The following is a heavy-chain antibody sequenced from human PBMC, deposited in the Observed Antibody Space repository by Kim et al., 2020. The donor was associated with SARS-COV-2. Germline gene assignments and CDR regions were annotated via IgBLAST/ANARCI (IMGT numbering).Heavy chain of an antibody. CDR2: ISYSGNS. Sequence: SETLSLTCSVSGGSIRSGGKFWTWIRQHPAKGLEWIGYISYSGNSHYNPSLRSRVSISVQTSKNQFSLELTSVTAADTAVYYCARGGPLGYWCQECLVTV. V-gene: IGHV4-31*03. CDR1: GGSIRSGGKF. J-gene: IGHJ4*02. CDR3: ARGGPLGY.